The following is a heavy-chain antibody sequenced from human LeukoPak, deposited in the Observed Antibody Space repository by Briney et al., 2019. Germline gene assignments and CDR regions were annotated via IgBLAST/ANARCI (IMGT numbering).Heavy chain of an antibody. CDR2: ISSSSSII. D-gene: IGHD3-10*01. CDR3: ARVGITMVRGVSYFDY. Sequence: GGSLRLSCAASGFTFSSYSMNWVRQAPGKGLEWVSYISSSSSIIYYADSVKGRFTISRDNAKNSLYLQMNSLRAEDTAVYYCARVGITMVRGVSYFDYWGQGTLVTVSS. CDR1: GFTFSSYS. V-gene: IGHV3-48*04. J-gene: IGHJ4*02.